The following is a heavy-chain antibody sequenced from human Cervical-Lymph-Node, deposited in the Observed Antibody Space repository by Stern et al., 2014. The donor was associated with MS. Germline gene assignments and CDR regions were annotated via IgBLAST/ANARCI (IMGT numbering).Heavy chain of an antibody. CDR2: MDPNSGNT. V-gene: IGHV1-8*01. CDR3: ARGGDYDYLWETYRPFDY. J-gene: IGHJ4*02. D-gene: IGHD3-16*02. CDR1: GYTFTSYD. Sequence: VQLLESGAEVKKPGASVKVSCKASGYTFTSYDINWVRQATGQGLEWMGWMDPNSGNTGYAQKFQGRVTMTRNTSVTTAYMDLSSLRSEDTAVYYCARGGDYDYLWETYRPFDYWGQGTLVTVSS.